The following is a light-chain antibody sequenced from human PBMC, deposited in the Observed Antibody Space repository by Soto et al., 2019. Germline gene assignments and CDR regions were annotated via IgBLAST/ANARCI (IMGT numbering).Light chain of an antibody. CDR2: DTS. CDR3: QQYIDWPPRT. CDR1: QSVSSS. V-gene: IGKV3-15*01. Sequence: EIVVTQSPATLSVSPGERVTLSCRASQSVSSSLAWYQQRPGQAPRLLIYDTSTRAAGISARFSGSGSGTEFTLTISSLQSEDVAVYYCQQYIDWPPRTFGQGTAVEIK. J-gene: IGKJ1*01.